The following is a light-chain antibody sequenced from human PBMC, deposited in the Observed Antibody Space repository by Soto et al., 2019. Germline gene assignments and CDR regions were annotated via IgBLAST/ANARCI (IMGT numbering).Light chain of an antibody. Sequence: QSVLTQPPSVSGAPGQRVTISCTGSSSNIGAGYDVHWYQQLPGTAPKLLIYGNSNRPSGVPDRFSGSKSGTSASLAITGLQAEDEADYYCQSYDSSLSGSKFGGGTKVTV. CDR2: GNS. CDR3: QSYDSSLSGSK. CDR1: SSNIGAGYD. V-gene: IGLV1-40*01. J-gene: IGLJ2*01.